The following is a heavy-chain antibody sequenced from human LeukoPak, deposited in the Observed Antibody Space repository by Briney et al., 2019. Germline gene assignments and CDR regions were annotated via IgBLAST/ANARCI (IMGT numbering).Heavy chain of an antibody. CDR2: IYPGDSDT. J-gene: IGHJ3*02. CDR3: ARPAGAVAGNDAFDI. CDR1: GYSFTSYW. D-gene: IGHD6-19*01. V-gene: IGHV5-51*01. Sequence: GESLKNSCKGSGYSFTSYWIGWVRQMPGKGLEWMGIIYPGDSDTRYSPSFQGQVTISADKSISTAYLQWSSLKASDTAMYYCARPAGAVAGNDAFDIWGQGTMVTVSS.